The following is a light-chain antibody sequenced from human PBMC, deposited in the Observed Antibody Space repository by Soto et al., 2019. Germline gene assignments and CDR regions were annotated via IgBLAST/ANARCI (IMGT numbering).Light chain of an antibody. V-gene: IGKV3-20*01. CDR3: QQYGSSPPYT. CDR2: GAS. J-gene: IGKJ2*01. Sequence: EIVLTQSPGTLSLSPGERATLSCRASQSVSSSYLAWYQQKPGQAPRLLIYGASSRATGIPDRFSGSGSGTDCTLTISRLEPEDFAVYDCQQYGSSPPYTFGQGTKLEIK. CDR1: QSVSSSY.